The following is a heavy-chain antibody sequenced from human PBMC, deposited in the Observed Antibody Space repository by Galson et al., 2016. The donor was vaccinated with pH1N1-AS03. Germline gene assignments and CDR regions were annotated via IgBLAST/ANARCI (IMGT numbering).Heavy chain of an antibody. J-gene: IGHJ6*02. CDR1: GYTFTGYY. V-gene: IGHV1-2*04. CDR2: INPNSGVT. CDR3: ARDPRGPCSSATCATTYYFGMDV. D-gene: IGHD1-26*01. Sequence: SVKVSCKASGYTFTGYYIQWVRQAPGQGLEWMGWINPNSGVTNYAQKFQAWVTMTGDTSISTAYMELHGLKSDDTAVYYCARDPRGPCSSATCATTYYFGMDVWGQGTTVIVSS.